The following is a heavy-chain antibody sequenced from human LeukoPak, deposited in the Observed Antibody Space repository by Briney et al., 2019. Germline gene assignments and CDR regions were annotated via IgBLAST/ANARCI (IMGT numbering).Heavy chain of an antibody. CDR3: ARPPTATKWGPFDI. V-gene: IGHV4-4*07. D-gene: IGHD4-17*01. CDR1: GDSISNHY. J-gene: IGHJ3*02. CDR2: VYSSGNT. Sequence: SETLSLTCTVSGDSISNHYWNWIRQPAGKGLEWIGRVYSSGNTNYKSSLESRDTMSIDTSKNQVSLKLTSVTAADTAVYYCARPPTATKWGPFDIWGQGTMVTVSS.